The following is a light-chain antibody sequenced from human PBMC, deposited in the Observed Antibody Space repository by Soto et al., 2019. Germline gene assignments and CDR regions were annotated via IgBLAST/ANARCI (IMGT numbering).Light chain of an antibody. V-gene: IGLV1-44*01. CDR3: AAWDDSLNGPV. CDR1: SSNIGGNT. Sequence: QSVLTQSPSASGTPGQRVTISCSGSSSNIGGNTVTWYQQIPGTAPKLLIYSNNQRPSGVPDRFSGSKSGTSASLAISGLQSEDEADYYCAAWDDSLNGPVFGGGTKVTVL. J-gene: IGLJ2*01. CDR2: SNN.